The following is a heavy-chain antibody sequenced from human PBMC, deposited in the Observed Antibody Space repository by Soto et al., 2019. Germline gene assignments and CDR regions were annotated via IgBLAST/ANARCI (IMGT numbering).Heavy chain of an antibody. D-gene: IGHD6-19*01. CDR1: GFPFGNYH. Sequence: GGSLRLSCEASGFPFGNYHMSWVRQAPGKGLEWVAGISAGGSTKYYAVSVKGRFTVSRDNAKNSLYLQMNSLRADDTAVYYCARDRAAVAARGGFSYYGMDIWGQGTTVTVSS. CDR3: ARDRAAVAARGGFSYYGMDI. J-gene: IGHJ6*02. CDR2: ISAGGSTK. V-gene: IGHV3-48*03.